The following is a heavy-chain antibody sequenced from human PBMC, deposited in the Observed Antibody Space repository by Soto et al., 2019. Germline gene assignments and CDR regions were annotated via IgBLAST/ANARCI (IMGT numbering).Heavy chain of an antibody. V-gene: IGHV1-69*13. D-gene: IGHD1-26*01. CDR1: GGTFSSYA. Sequence: GASVKVSCKASGGTFSSYAISWVRQAPGQGLEWMGGIIPIFGTANYAQKFQGRVTITADESTSTAYMELSSLRSEDTAVYYCAREGGSSASYYYYGMDVWGQGTTVTVSS. CDR3: AREGGSSASYYYYGMDV. J-gene: IGHJ6*02. CDR2: IIPIFGTA.